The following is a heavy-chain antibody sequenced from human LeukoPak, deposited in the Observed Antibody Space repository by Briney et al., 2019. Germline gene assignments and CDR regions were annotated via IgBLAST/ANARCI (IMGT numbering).Heavy chain of an antibody. Sequence: PGGSLRLSCAASGFTFSSYAMSWVRQAPGKGLEWVSAISGSGGSTYYADSVKGRFTISRDNSKNTLYLQMNSLRAEDTAVYYCARARDYWSGAYNWFDPWGQGTLVTVSS. V-gene: IGHV3-23*01. CDR2: ISGSGGST. CDR1: GFTFSSYA. D-gene: IGHD3-3*01. CDR3: ARARDYWSGAYNWFDP. J-gene: IGHJ5*02.